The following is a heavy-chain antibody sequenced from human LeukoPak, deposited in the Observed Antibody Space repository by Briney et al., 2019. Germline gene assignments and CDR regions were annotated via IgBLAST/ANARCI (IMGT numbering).Heavy chain of an antibody. Sequence: PSETLSLTFPVSGGSLSSGGYYLSWIRQPPGKGLEWIGDIYYSGSTYYNPSLKSRVTISVDTSKNQFSLKLSSVTAADTAVYYCAREMGAAAGTHGLDVWGQGTTVTVSS. CDR3: AREMGAAAGTHGLDV. V-gene: IGHV4-31*03. J-gene: IGHJ6*02. CDR1: GGSLSSGGYY. D-gene: IGHD6-13*01. CDR2: IYYSGST.